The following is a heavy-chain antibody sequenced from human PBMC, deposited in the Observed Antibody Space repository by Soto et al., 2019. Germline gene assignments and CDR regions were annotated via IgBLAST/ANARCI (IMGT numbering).Heavy chain of an antibody. CDR1: GGSVSISTYY. CDR2: LLPSGST. V-gene: IGHV4-39*01. J-gene: IGHJ6*02. D-gene: IGHD2-2*01. CDR3: APRPAAMYSSGSDV. Sequence: QLQLRESGPGLVKPSETLSLTCSVSGGSVSISTYYWAWVRRTPGQGLEWLGSLLPSGSTYHSPSVMCPFTVSVDTPGHKFSVKLISLTATDRGVYYCAPRPAAMYSSGSDVWGPGTTVTVSS.